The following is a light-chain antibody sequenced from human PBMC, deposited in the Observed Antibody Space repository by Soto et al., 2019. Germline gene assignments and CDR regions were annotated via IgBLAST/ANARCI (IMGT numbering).Light chain of an antibody. CDR2: EAS. CDR1: SRDVGNYNL. CDR3: CSYAGGSPLGV. J-gene: IGLJ1*01. Sequence: QSALTQPASVSGSPGQSITISCTGTSRDVGNYNLVSWYQQHPGKAPKLMIYEASKRPSGVSNRFSASKSGITASLTISGLQAEDEADYYCCSYAGGSPLGVFGTGTKVTVL. V-gene: IGLV2-23*02.